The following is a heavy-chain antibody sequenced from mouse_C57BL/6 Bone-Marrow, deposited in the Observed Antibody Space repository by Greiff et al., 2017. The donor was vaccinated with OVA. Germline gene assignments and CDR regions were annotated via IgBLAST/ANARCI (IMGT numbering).Heavy chain of an antibody. J-gene: IGHJ2*01. Sequence: QVQLQQSGAELVRPGASVKLSCKASGYTFTSYWMHWVKQRPGQGLEWIGMIHPNSGSTNYNEKFKSKATLTVDKSSSTAYMQLSSLTSEDSAVYYCARPVGGFIDYWGQGTTLTVSS. CDR1: GYTFTSYW. CDR3: ARPVGGFIDY. CDR2: IHPNSGST. D-gene: IGHD1-1*02. V-gene: IGHV1-64*01.